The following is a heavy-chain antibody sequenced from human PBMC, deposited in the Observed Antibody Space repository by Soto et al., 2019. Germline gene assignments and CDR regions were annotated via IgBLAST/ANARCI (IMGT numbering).Heavy chain of an antibody. Sequence: GASVKVSCKASGYTFNNYVIHWVRQAPGQRLERMGWINVDNGNTKYSQKFQGRVTMTRDTSATTAHMELSSLRSEDTAVYYCTRQGGTSYPFDYWGQGTLVTVSS. CDR3: TRQGGTSYPFDY. V-gene: IGHV1-3*01. D-gene: IGHD3-10*01. J-gene: IGHJ4*02. CDR2: INVDNGNT. CDR1: GYTFNNYV.